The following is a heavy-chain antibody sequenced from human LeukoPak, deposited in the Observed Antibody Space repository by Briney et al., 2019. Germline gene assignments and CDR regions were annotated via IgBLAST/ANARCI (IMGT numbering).Heavy chain of an antibody. CDR2: IYFGGST. CDR3: ARESTRMTRYDSSGY. J-gene: IGHJ4*02. V-gene: IGHV4-30-4*08. Sequence: SETLSLTCTVSGGFISRGDYYWSWLRQPPGKGLEWIGYIYFGGSTYYDPSLKSRVTISVDTSKNQFSLKLSSVTAADTAVYYCARESTRMTRYDSSGYWGQGTLVTVSS. D-gene: IGHD3-22*01. CDR1: GGFISRGDYY.